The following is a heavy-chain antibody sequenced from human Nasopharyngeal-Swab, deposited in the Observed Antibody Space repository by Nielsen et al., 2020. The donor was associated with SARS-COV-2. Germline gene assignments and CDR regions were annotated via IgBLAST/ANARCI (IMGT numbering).Heavy chain of an antibody. D-gene: IGHD1-14*01. J-gene: IGHJ6*02. Sequence: WIRQPPGKGLEWIGAINHSGSTNYNPSLKSRVTISADTSKNQFSLKMSSVTAADTAVYYCARPTTLGYYYGMDVWGQGTTVTVSS. CDR2: INHSGST. CDR3: ARPTTLGYYYGMDV. V-gene: IGHV4-34*01.